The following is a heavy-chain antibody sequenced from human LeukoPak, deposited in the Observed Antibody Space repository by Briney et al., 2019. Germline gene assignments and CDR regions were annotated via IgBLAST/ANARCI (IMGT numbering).Heavy chain of an antibody. J-gene: IGHJ5*02. D-gene: IGHD3-9*01. CDR3: ARADADWLLPAHAYNWFDP. CDR2: IYYSGST. V-gene: IGHV4-59*11. CDR1: GGSISSHY. Sequence: PSETLSLTCTVSGGSISSHYWSWIRQPPGKGLEWIGYIYYSGSTNYNPSLKSRVTISVDTSKNQFSLKLSSVTAADTAVYYCARADADWLLPAHAYNWFDPWGQGTLVTVSS.